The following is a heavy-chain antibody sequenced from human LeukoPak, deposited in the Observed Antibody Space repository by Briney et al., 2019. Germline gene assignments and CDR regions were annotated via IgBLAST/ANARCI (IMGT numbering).Heavy chain of an antibody. J-gene: IGHJ4*02. D-gene: IGHD5-18*01. CDR1: GFTFDDYT. CDR3: YSYGYGMFDY. V-gene: IGHV3-43*01. Sequence: GGSLRLSCAASGFTFDDYTMHWVRQAPGKGLEWVSLISWDGGSTYYADSVKGRFTISRDNSKNSLYLQMNSLRTEDTALHYCYSYGYGMFDYWGQGTLVTVSS. CDR2: ISWDGGST.